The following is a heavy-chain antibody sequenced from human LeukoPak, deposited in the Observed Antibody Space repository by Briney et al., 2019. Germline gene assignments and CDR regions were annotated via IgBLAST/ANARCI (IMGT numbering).Heavy chain of an antibody. D-gene: IGHD6-13*01. J-gene: IGHJ3*02. CDR2: INHSGST. V-gene: IGHV4-34*01. CDR3: ARWESNQAAAEHDGETNDAFDI. Sequence: PSETLSLTCAVYGGSFSGYYWSWIRQPPGKGLEWIGEINHSGSTNYNPSLKSRVTISVDTSKNQFSLKLSSVTAADTAVYYCARWESNQAAAEHDGETNDAFDIWGQGTMVTVSS. CDR1: GGSFSGYY.